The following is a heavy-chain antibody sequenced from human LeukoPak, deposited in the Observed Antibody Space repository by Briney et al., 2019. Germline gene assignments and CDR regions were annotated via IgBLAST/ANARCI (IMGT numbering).Heavy chain of an antibody. D-gene: IGHD1-26*01. CDR2: IYSDGST. Sequence: GGSLRLSCAASGFIFSGDFMSWVRQAPEKGLEWVSVIYSDGSTYYADSVKGRFTISRDNSKNTLDLQMTGLRAEDTAVYYCARERGRGRDSPWFDYWGQGTLVTVSS. CDR1: GFIFSGDF. J-gene: IGHJ4*02. CDR3: ARERGRGRDSPWFDY. V-gene: IGHV3-53*01.